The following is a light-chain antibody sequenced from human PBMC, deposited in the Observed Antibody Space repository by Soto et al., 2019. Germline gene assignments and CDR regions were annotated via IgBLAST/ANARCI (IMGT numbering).Light chain of an antibody. Sequence: EIVMTQSPVTLSVSPGERVTLSCRASQSVSSNLAWYQQKPGQAPRLLFYGASTRATGLPARFSGSGSGTEFTPTISSLQSEDFAVYYCQQYANWPTFGQGTRLEIK. CDR3: QQYANWPT. CDR1: QSVSSN. CDR2: GAS. J-gene: IGKJ5*01. V-gene: IGKV3-15*01.